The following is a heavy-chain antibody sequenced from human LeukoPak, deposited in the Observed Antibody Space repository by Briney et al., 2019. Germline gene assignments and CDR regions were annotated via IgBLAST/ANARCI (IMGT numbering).Heavy chain of an antibody. V-gene: IGHV3-48*02. CDR2: ISSSSTI. Sequence: GGSLRPSCAASGFTFSSYAMSWVRQAPGKGLEWVSYISSSSTIYYADSVKGRFTISRDNAKNSLYLQMNSLRDEDTAVYYCARASFQRWLQLGGDWGQGTLVTVSS. CDR3: ARASFQRWLQLGGD. J-gene: IGHJ4*02. CDR1: GFTFSSYA. D-gene: IGHD5-24*01.